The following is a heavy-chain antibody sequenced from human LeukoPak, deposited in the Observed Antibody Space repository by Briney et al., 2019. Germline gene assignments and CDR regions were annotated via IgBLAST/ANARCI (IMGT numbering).Heavy chain of an antibody. CDR2: ISGSGGST. Sequence: SCKASGGTFSSYAMSWVRQAPGKGLEWVSAISGSGGSTYYADSVKGRFTISRDNSKNTLYLQMNSLRAEDTAVYYCAKVELYFDYWGQGTLVTVSP. CDR3: AKVELYFDY. D-gene: IGHD1-26*01. V-gene: IGHV3-23*01. J-gene: IGHJ4*02. CDR1: GGTFSSYA.